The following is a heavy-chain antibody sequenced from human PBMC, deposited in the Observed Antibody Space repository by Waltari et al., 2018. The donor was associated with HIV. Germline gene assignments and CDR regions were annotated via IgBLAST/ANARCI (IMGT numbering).Heavy chain of an antibody. CDR2: ISYDGRNK. D-gene: IGHD6-6*01. CDR3: AKEDFEYGSSSHLGY. V-gene: IGHV3-30*18. J-gene: IGHJ4*02. Sequence: QVPLLESGGGVVQPGRSLRPSCEVSGFTFSYYVFTWVRQAPGRGLEWVALISYDGRNKYYAESVKGRFTLSRDNAKNTLFLQMNSLRAEDTAVYYCAKEDFEYGSSSHLGYWGQGTLVTVSS. CDR1: GFTFSYYV.